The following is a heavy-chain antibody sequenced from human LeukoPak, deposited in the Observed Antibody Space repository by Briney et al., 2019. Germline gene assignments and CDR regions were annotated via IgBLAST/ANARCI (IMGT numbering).Heavy chain of an antibody. CDR3: ARRRNYYDSSGYIDY. J-gene: IGHJ4*02. V-gene: IGHV1-2*02. D-gene: IGHD3-22*01. CDR1: GYTFTGYY. CDR2: IDPNSGGT. Sequence: ASVKVSCKASGYTFTGYYMHWVRQAPGQGLEWMGWIDPNSGGTNYARKFEGRVTMTRDTSISTDYMELSRLKSDDTAVYYCARRRNYYDSSGYIDYWGQGTLVTVSS.